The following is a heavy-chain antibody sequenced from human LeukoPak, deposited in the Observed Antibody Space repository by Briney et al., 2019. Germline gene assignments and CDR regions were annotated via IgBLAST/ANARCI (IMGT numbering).Heavy chain of an antibody. Sequence: SVKVSCKASGYTFTSYGISWVRQAPGQGLEWMGGIIPIFGTANYAQKFQGRVTITTDESTSTAYMGLSSLRSEDTAVYYCARDLFLRSRGLAAGFDYWGQGTLVTVSS. CDR1: GYTFTSYG. CDR2: IIPIFGTA. CDR3: ARDLFLRSRGLAAGFDY. V-gene: IGHV1-69*05. J-gene: IGHJ4*02. D-gene: IGHD6-13*01.